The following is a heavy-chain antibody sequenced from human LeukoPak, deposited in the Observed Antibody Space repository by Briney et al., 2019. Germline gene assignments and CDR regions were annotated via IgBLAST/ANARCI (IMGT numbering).Heavy chain of an antibody. CDR1: GFTDSSNY. Sequence: GGSLRLSCAASGFTDSSNYMSWVRQAPGKGLEWVSVIYSGGSTYYADSVKGRFTISRDNSKNTLYLQMNSLRAEDTAVYYCARARTYYYDSSGYVYYYYGMDVWGQGTTVTVSS. CDR3: ARARTYYYDSSGYVYYYYGMDV. CDR2: IYSGGST. J-gene: IGHJ6*02. V-gene: IGHV3-53*01. D-gene: IGHD3-22*01.